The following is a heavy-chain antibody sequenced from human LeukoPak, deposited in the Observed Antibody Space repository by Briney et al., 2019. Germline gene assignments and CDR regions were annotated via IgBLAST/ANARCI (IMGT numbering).Heavy chain of an antibody. CDR1: GGSISSYY. J-gene: IGHJ4*02. Sequence: PSETLSLTCSVSGGSISSYYWSWIRQPPGKGLEWIGYIYYSGSINYNPSLKSRVTISVDTSKNQLSLKLSSVTAADTAVYYCVVGHHYFDYWGQGTLVTVS. CDR2: IYYSGSI. V-gene: IGHV4-59*01. D-gene: IGHD2-15*01. CDR3: VVGHHYFDY.